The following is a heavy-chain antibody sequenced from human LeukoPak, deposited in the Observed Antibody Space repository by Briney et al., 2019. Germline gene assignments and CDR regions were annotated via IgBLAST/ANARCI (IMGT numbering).Heavy chain of an antibody. V-gene: IGHV4-61*01. CDR3: ASDKIAAAAMYYFDY. J-gene: IGHJ4*02. CDR1: GGSVSSGSYY. Sequence: SETLSLTCTVSGGSVSSGSYYWSWIRQPPGKGLEWIGYIYYSGSTNCNPSLKSRVTISVDTSKNQFSLKLSSVTAADTAVYYCASDKIAAAAMYYFDYWGQGTLVTVSS. CDR2: IYYSGST. D-gene: IGHD6-13*01.